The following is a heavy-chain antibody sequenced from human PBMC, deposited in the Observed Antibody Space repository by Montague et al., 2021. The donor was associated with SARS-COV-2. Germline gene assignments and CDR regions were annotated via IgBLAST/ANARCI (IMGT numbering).Heavy chain of an antibody. Sequence: SLRLSCAASGFTFSSYGMHWVRQAPGKGLEWVAVISYDGSNKYYADSVKGRSTISRDNSKNTLYLQMNSLRAEDTAVYYCARDLTYYDILTGYFAESPHYYYYYGMDVWGQGTTVTVSS. V-gene: IGHV3-33*05. CDR3: ARDLTYYDILTGYFAESPHYYYYYGMDV. D-gene: IGHD3-9*01. J-gene: IGHJ6*02. CDR1: GFTFSSYG. CDR2: ISYDGSNK.